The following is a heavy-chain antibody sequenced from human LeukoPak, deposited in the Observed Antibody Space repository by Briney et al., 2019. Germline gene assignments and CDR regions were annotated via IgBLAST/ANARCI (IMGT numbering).Heavy chain of an antibody. D-gene: IGHD3-3*01. CDR1: GFTFSNDA. CDR3: AKVFDFWGGSDYYYLGV. V-gene: IGHV3-23*01. J-gene: IGHJ6*03. Sequence: GGSLRLSCAASGFTFSNDAMTWVRQAPGKGLEWVSTVSGIGANTFYADSVKGRFIISRDNFKNSLYLQMHSLRVDDTATYYCAKVFDFWGGSDYYYLGVWGKGTTVTVSS. CDR2: VSGIGANT.